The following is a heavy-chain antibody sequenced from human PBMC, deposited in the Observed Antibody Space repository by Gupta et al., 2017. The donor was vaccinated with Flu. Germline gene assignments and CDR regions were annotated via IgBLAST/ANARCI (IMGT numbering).Heavy chain of an antibody. J-gene: IGHJ5*02. V-gene: IGHV4-34*01. CDR2: INHSGIT. D-gene: IGHD3-3*01. CDR1: GGSFSGYY. CDR3: ARLRPLLRFLAA. Sequence: QVRLQQGGAGLLKPSETLSLTSAVFGGSFSGYYWSWIRQSPGKGLEWIGEINHSGITNYNPSLQSRVIISVDTSKNQCSLNLTSVTAADTAVYYCARLRPLLRFLAAWGQGTLVTVSS.